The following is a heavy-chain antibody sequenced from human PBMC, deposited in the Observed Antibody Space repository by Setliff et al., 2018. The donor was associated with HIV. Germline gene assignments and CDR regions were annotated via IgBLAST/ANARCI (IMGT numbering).Heavy chain of an antibody. Sequence: HPGGSLRLSCQASDLAFSSYAMSWVRQAPGKGLEWVSIASPSGGTTYYADSVKGRFTISRDNSKSTLYLQMNSLKTEDTAVYYCAKPRRYNTYYFDHWGQGTLVTVS. V-gene: IGHV3-23*01. CDR3: AKPRRYNTYYFDH. CDR1: DLAFSSYA. CDR2: ASPSGGTT. D-gene: IGHD3-3*01. J-gene: IGHJ4*02.